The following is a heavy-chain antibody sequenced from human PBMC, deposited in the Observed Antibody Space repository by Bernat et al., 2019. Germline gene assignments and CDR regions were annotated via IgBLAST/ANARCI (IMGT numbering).Heavy chain of an antibody. Sequence: QVQLQQWGAGLLKPSETLSLTCAVYGGSFSGYYWSWIRQPPGKGLEWIGSIYYSGSTYYNPSLKSRVTISVDTSKNQFSLKLSSVTAADTAVYYCARLFTGGYSYGYDYWGQGTLVTVSS. V-gene: IGHV4-34*01. D-gene: IGHD5-18*01. J-gene: IGHJ4*02. CDR2: IYYSGST. CDR1: GGSFSGYY. CDR3: ARLFTGGYSYGYDY.